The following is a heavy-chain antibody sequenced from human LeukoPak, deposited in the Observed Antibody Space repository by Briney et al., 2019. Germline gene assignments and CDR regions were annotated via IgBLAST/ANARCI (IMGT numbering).Heavy chain of an antibody. CDR3: AGSNFDWYFDL. D-gene: IGHD4/OR15-4a*01. CDR1: GGSISRYY. J-gene: IGHJ2*01. CDR2: ISYSGST. Sequence: PSETLSLTCTVSGGSISRYYWSWIRQPPGKGLEWVGYISYSGSTNYNPSLKSRVTISVDTSKNQFSLKLTSVTAADTAVYYCAGSNFDWYFDLWGRGTLVIVSS. V-gene: IGHV4-59*01.